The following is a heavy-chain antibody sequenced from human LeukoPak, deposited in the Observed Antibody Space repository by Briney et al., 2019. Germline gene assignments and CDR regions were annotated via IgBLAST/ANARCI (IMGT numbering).Heavy chain of an antibody. CDR3: ARGEDIVVVAAATIEY. CDR1: GYTFATHY. CDR2: INPNTGIT. D-gene: IGHD2-15*01. J-gene: IGHJ4*02. Sequence: ASVKVSCKASGYTFATHYMHWVRQVPGQGLEWMGIINPNTGITNYAKKFQGRITITRDTSASTVYMDLGSLKSEDTAVYYCARGEDIVVVAAATIEYWGQGALVTVSS. V-gene: IGHV1-46*01.